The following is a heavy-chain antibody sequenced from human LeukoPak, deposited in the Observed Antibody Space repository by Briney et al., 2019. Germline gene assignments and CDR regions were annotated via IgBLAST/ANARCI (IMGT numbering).Heavy chain of an antibody. J-gene: IGHJ4*02. V-gene: IGHV1-2*02. Sequence: ASVKVSCKASGYTFTGCYMHWVRQAPGQGLEWMGWINPNSGGTNYAQKFLGRVTMTRDTSISTAYMELSRLRSDDTAVYYCAWGSGYFGRFDYWGQGTLVTVSS. D-gene: IGHD3-22*01. CDR2: INPNSGGT. CDR3: AWGSGYFGRFDY. CDR1: GYTFTGCY.